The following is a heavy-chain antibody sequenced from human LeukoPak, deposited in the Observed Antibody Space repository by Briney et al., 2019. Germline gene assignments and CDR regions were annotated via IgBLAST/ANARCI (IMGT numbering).Heavy chain of an antibody. J-gene: IGHJ4*02. V-gene: IGHV3-7*01. CDR1: GFSFTTYW. CDR2: INQDGTEK. D-gene: IGHD3-10*01. CDR3: AKLAKYFYGSETFYFFEH. Sequence: GGSLRLSCAASGFSFTTYWMSWVRQAPGKGLEWVANINQDGTEKYYVDSVKGRLTISRDNGKNSLYLQMNSLRVEDTAVYYCAKLAKYFYGSETFYFFEHWGQGTPVTASS.